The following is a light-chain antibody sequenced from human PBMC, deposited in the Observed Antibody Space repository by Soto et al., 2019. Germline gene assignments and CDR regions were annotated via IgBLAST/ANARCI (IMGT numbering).Light chain of an antibody. V-gene: IGLV2-14*01. CDR1: NSDVGGYRY. CDR2: EVV. Sequence: QSALTQPRSVSGSPGQSVTISCTGTNSDVGGYRYVSWYQQHPGKAPKLLIYEVVKRPSGVSNRFSGSKSGNTASLTISGLQADDEADYYCSSFTSSSTWVFGGGTKLTVL. CDR3: SSFTSSSTWV. J-gene: IGLJ3*02.